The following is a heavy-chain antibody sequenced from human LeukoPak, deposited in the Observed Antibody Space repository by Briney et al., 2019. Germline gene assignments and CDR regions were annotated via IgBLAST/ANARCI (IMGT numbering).Heavy chain of an antibody. D-gene: IGHD4-17*01. V-gene: IGHV3-64*01. J-gene: IGHJ4*02. CDR3: AREIYGDSASYYFDY. Sequence: PGGSLKLSCAAFGFTFSSYAMNWVRQAPGKGLEYVSAISHNGVGTYYANSVKDRFTISRDNSKNTLYLQMASLRAEDLAVYYGAREIYGDSASYYFDYWGQGTLVTVSS. CDR1: GFTFSSYA. CDR2: ISHNGVGT.